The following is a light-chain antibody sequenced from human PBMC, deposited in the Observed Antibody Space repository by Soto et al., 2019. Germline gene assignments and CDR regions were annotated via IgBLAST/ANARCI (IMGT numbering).Light chain of an antibody. Sequence: QAVVTQPPSVSGAPGQRVTISCTGSSSNIGAGYDVHWYQQLPGTAPKLLIYGYINRPSGVPDRFSGSKSGTSASLAITGLQAEDEADYYCQSYDSSLSGYVFGTGTKVTVL. J-gene: IGLJ1*01. CDR3: QSYDSSLSGYV. V-gene: IGLV1-40*01. CDR1: SSNIGAGYD. CDR2: GYI.